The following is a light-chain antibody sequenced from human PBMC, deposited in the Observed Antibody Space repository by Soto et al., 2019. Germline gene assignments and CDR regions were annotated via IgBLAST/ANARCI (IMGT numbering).Light chain of an antibody. J-gene: IGKJ5*01. CDR1: QSISSN. CDR2: GAS. Sequence: EIVMTQSPATLSVSPMERATLSFRASQSISSNLVWYQQKAGEAPLLLLYGASTRATGIPARFSGSGCGTEFPLTISRLETGDFAVYYCQQYGRSGTFGQGTRLEIK. V-gene: IGKV3-15*01. CDR3: QQYGRSGT.